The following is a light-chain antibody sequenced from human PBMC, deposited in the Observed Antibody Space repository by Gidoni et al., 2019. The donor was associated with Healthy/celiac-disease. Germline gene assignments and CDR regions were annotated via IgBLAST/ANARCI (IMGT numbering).Light chain of an antibody. J-gene: IGKJ4*01. Sequence: DIQMTQSPSSLSASVGDRVTITCRASQSISSYLNWYQQKPGKAPKLLIYAASSLQSGVPSRFSGRGSGTDFTLNISSLQHEDFATYDCQQSYSTPLTFXGXTKVESK. CDR2: AAS. V-gene: IGKV1-39*01. CDR3: QQSYSTPLT. CDR1: QSISSY.